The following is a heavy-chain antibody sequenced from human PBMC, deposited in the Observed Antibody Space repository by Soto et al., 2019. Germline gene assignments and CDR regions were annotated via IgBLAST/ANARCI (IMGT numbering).Heavy chain of an antibody. J-gene: IGHJ4*02. Sequence: QITLKESGPTLVKPTQTLTRTCTFSGFSISTSGVGVGWIRQPPGKALEWLAFTYWDDDNRYNPSLRSRLTVAKDTSKSLVVLLMTSVDPVDTATYYCAHRRGGYNWDDGYFDFWGQGTLVTVSS. CDR3: AHRRGGYNWDDGYFDF. D-gene: IGHD1-1*01. V-gene: IGHV2-5*02. CDR1: GFSISTSGVG. CDR2: TYWDDDN.